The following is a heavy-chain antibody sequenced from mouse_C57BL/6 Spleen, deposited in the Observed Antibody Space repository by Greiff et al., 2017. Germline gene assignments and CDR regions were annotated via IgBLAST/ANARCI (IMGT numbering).Heavy chain of an antibody. CDR1: GYTFTSYW. Sequence: VQLQQSGAELVKPGASVKLSCKASGYTFTSYWMHWVKQRPGRGLEWIGRIDPNSGGTKYNEKFKSKATLTVDKPSSTAYMQLSSLTSEDSAVYYCARWATTVVEGWFAYWGQGTLVTVSA. D-gene: IGHD1-1*01. CDR3: ARWATTVVEGWFAY. V-gene: IGHV1-72*01. CDR2: IDPNSGGT. J-gene: IGHJ3*01.